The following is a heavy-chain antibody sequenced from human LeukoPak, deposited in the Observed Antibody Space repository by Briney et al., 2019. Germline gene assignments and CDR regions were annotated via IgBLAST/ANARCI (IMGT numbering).Heavy chain of an antibody. CDR3: ARGSGYLRRLNWFDP. V-gene: IGHV4-39*01. Sequence: SETLSLTCTVSGGSISSSDYYWGWIRQPPGKGLEWIGSIYYGGSTYYNPSLKSRVTISVDTSMNQFSLKLSSVTAADTAVYYCARGSGYLRRLNWFDPWGQGTLVTVSS. D-gene: IGHD3-3*01. J-gene: IGHJ5*02. CDR2: IYYGGST. CDR1: GGSISSSDYY.